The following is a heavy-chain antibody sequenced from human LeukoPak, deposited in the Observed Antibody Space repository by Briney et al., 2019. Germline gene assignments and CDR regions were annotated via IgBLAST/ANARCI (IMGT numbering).Heavy chain of an antibody. D-gene: IGHD3-3*01. Sequence: SETLSLTCTVSGGSISSYYWSWIRQPPGKGLEWIGYVYYSGSAHYNPSLKSRVTISVDTSKSQFSLKLSSVTAADTAVYYCASAIFVENAFDIWGQGTMVTASS. CDR2: VYYSGSA. V-gene: IGHV4-59*01. CDR1: GGSISSYY. J-gene: IGHJ3*02. CDR3: ASAIFVENAFDI.